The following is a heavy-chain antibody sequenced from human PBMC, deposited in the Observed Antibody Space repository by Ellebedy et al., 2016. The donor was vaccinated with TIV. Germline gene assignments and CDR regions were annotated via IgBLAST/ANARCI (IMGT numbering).Heavy chain of an antibody. CDR1: GGSISSSDHP. CDR2: IHHSGAT. D-gene: IGHD3-22*01. CDR3: ARAQLGSSSYYVHAFDI. Sequence: LRLSCAVSGGSISSSDHPWSWIRQPPGKRLEWIGYIHHSGATYYNPSLRGRVTLARDASRNQFSLKLSSVTAADTALYYCARAQLGSSSYYVHAFDIWGQGTMVTVSS. V-gene: IGHV4-30-2*01. J-gene: IGHJ3*02.